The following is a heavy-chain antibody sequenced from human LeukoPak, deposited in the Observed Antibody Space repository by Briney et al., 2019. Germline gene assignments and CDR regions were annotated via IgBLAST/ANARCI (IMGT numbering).Heavy chain of an antibody. CDR2: IYYSGST. CDR3: ARHGRGVADP. CDR1: GGSISSYY. D-gene: IGHD6-13*01. V-gene: IGHV4-59*08. J-gene: IGHJ5*02. Sequence: PSETLSLTRTVSGGSISSYYWSWIRQPPGKGLEWIGYIYYSGSTNYNPSLKSRVTISVDTSKNQVSLKLSSVTAADTAVYYCARHGRGVADPWGQGTLVTVSS.